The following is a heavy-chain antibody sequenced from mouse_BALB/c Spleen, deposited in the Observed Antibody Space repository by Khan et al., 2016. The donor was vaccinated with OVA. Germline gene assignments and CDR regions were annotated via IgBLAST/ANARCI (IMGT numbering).Heavy chain of an antibody. Sequence: QVQLQQSGAELARPGASVKLSCKASGYTFTDYYINWVKQRTGQGLEWIGEIYPRSGTTYYNEKFKGKATLTADKSSSIAYMQLSSLTSEDSAVYFGARRNYFGYTFAYWGQGTLVTVSA. CDR2: IYPRSGTT. CDR3: ARRNYFGYTFAY. J-gene: IGHJ3*01. CDR1: GYTFTDYY. V-gene: IGHV1-77*01. D-gene: IGHD1-2*01.